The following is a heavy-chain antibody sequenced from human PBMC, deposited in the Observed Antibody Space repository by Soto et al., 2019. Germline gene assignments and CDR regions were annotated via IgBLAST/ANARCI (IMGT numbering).Heavy chain of an antibody. D-gene: IGHD1-26*01. Sequence: SETLSLTCTVSGGSISSSSYYWGWIRQPPGKGLEWIGSIYYSGSTNYNPSLKSRVTISVDTSKNQFSLKLSSVTAADTAVYYCARDIRVGATLDWFDPWGQGTLVTVSS. CDR3: ARDIRVGATLDWFDP. CDR2: IYYSGST. CDR1: GGSISSSSYY. V-gene: IGHV4-39*07. J-gene: IGHJ5*02.